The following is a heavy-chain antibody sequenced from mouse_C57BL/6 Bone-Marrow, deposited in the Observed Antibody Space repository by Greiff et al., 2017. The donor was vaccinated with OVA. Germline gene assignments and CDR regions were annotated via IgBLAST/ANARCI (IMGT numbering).Heavy chain of an antibody. CDR1: GYTFTSYW. CDR2: IDPNSGGT. V-gene: IGHV1-72*01. J-gene: IGHJ4*01. Sequence: VQLQQPGAELVKPGASVKLSCKASGYTFTSYWMHWVKQRPGRGLEWSGRIDPNSGGTKYNEKFKSKATLTVDKPSSTAYMQLSSLTSEDSAVYYCAPNWDGYAMDYWGQGTSVTVSS. D-gene: IGHD4-1*01. CDR3: APNWDGYAMDY.